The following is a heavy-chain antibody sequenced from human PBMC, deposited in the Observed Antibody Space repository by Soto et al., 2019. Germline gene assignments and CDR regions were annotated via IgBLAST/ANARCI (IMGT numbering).Heavy chain of an antibody. J-gene: IGHJ4*02. CDR3: VRGSDWYRVMF. CDR2: IHSSGHT. D-gene: IGHD6-19*01. Sequence: QVQLQESGPELVKPSEALSLSCSVSGGSISGYYWTWIRQPPGKGLEWIGYIHSSGHTNYKPSLKSRLTISLDTSKKQFSLRLTSVTAADTDVYYCVRGSDWYRVMFWGQGTLVTVSS. CDR1: GGSISGYY. V-gene: IGHV4-59*01.